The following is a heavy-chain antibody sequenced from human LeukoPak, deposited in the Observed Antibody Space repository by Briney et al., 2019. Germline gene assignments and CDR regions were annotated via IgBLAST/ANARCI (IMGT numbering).Heavy chain of an antibody. D-gene: IGHD3-22*01. CDR1: GGSISSSSYY. J-gene: IGHJ4*02. V-gene: IGHV4-39*01. Sequence: SETLFLTCTVSGGSISSSSYYWGWIRQPPGKGLEWIGSIYYSGSTYYNPSLKSRVTISVDTSKNQFSLKLSSVTAADTAVYYCARRLNSGYYSGYYFDYWGQGTLVTVSS. CDR2: IYYSGST. CDR3: ARRLNSGYYSGYYFDY.